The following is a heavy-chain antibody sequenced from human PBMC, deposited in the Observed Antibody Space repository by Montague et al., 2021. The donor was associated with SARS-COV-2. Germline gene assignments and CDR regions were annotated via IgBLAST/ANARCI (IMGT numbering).Heavy chain of an antibody. V-gene: IGHV4-34*01. D-gene: IGHD2-2*01. J-gene: IGHJ6*02. CDR2: INHGGST. CDR1: GGSFSGYY. CDR3: ARVRAVPAAMRIFSLGRSYYGMDV. Sequence: SETLSLTCAVYGGSFSGYYWSWIRQPPGKGLEWIGEINHGGSTNCNPSLKSRVTISVDTSKNQFSLKLSSVTAADTAVYYCARVRAVPAAMRIFSLGRSYYGMDVWGQGTTVTVSS.